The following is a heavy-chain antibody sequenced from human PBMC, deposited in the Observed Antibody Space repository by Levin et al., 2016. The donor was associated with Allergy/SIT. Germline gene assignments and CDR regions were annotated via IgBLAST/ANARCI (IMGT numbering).Heavy chain of an antibody. CDR2: ISYTGGTT. D-gene: IGHD4-11*01. Sequence: GESLKISCAASGFTFSGYAMSWVRQAPGKGPDWVSSISYTGGTTHYADSVKGRFTISRDNSRNTLYLEMNSLRVEDTAIYYCAKTTVNTYPRCFDFWGQGTLVTVSS. CDR3: AKTTVNTYPRCFDF. V-gene: IGHV3-23*01. J-gene: IGHJ4*02. CDR1: GFTFSGYA.